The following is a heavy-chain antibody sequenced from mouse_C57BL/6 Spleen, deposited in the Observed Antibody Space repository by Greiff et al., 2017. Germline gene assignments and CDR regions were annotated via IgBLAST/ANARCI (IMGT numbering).Heavy chain of an antibody. CDR2: IDPSDSET. D-gene: IGHD1-1*01. J-gene: IGHJ3*01. V-gene: IGHV1-52*01. CDR1: GYTFTSYW. CDR3: ARSGDYYGSRTLFAY. Sequence: VQLQQPGAELVRPGSSVKLSCKASGYTFTSYWMHWVKQRPIQGLEWIGNIDPSDSETHYNQKFKDKATLTVDKSSSTAYMQLSSLTSEDSAVYYCARSGDYYGSRTLFAYWGQGTLVTVSA.